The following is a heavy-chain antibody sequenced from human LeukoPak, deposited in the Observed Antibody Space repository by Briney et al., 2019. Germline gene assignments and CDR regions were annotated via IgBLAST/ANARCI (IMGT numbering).Heavy chain of an antibody. CDR1: GFIVSNNV. D-gene: IGHD3-16*01. Sequence: GGSLRLSCAASGFIVSNNVMSWVRQAPGKGLECVSVINSGGNTWYADSVKGRFTISRDNSKNTLYLQMNSPRAEDTALYYCTTITFGGVIDHWGQGTLVTVSS. CDR2: INSGGNT. CDR3: TTITFGGVIDH. J-gene: IGHJ4*02. V-gene: IGHV3-53*01.